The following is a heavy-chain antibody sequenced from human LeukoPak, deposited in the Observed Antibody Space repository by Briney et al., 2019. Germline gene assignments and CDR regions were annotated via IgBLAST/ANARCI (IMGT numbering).Heavy chain of an antibody. J-gene: IGHJ4*02. V-gene: IGHV1-2*06. CDR2: INPNSGGT. Sequence: GASVKVSCKASGYTFTGYYMHWVRQAPGQGLEWMGRINPNSGGTNYAQKFQGRVTMTRDTSISTAYMELSRLRSDDTAVYYCARDLPLSSSEDYWGQGTLVTVSS. CDR3: ARDLPLSSSEDY. D-gene: IGHD6-13*01. CDR1: GYTFTGYY.